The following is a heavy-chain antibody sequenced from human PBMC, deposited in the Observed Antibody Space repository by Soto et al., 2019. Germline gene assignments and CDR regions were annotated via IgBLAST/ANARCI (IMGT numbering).Heavy chain of an antibody. D-gene: IGHD3-22*01. V-gene: IGHV3-48*03. CDR3: ARGVLYYYDSSGYPHWFDP. Sequence: PGGSLRLSCAASGFTFSSYEMNWVRQAPGKGLEWVSYISSSGSIIYYADSVKGRFTISRDNAKNSLYLQMNSLRAEDTAVYYCARGVLYYYDSSGYPHWFDPWGQGTLVT. CDR1: GFTFSSYE. CDR2: ISSSGSII. J-gene: IGHJ5*02.